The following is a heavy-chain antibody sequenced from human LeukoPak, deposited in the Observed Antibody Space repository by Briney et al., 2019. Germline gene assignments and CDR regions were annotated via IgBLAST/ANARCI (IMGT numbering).Heavy chain of an antibody. CDR1: GFTFNSYS. V-gene: IGHV3-21*01. J-gene: IGHJ3*02. D-gene: IGHD3-22*01. CDR3: ASRLRPYYYDSSGYYGESFNAFDI. CDR2: ISSSSSYI. Sequence: PGGSLRLSCAASGFTFNSYSMNWVRQAPGKGLEWVSSISSSSSYIYYADSVKGRFTISRDNAKNSLYLQMNSLRAEDTAVYYCASRLRPYYYDSSGYYGESFNAFDIWGQGTMVTVSS.